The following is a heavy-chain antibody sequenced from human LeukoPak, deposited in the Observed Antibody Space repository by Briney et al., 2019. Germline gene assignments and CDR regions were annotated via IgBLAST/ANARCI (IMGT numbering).Heavy chain of an antibody. Sequence: PGGSLRLSCVGSGFTFRSNWMTWVRQIPGTGLEWVGNIKEDGTEQYYVDSVKGRFTISRDNSKNTLYPQMNSLRAEDTAVYYCARAGKVVTSFFDYWGQGTLVTVSS. CDR2: IKEDGTEQ. CDR1: GFTFRSNW. CDR3: ARAGKVVTSFFDY. J-gene: IGHJ4*02. D-gene: IGHD3-22*01. V-gene: IGHV3-7*03.